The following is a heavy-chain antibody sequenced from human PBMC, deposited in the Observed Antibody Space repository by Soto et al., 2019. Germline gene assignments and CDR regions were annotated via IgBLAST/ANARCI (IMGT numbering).Heavy chain of an antibody. CDR2: ISAYNGNT. D-gene: IGHD2-15*01. J-gene: IGHJ6*02. CDR1: GYTFTSYG. CDR3: AREEWGLYCSGGSCRNHYYYYGMDV. Sequence: QVQLVQSGAEVKKPGASVKVSCKASGYTFTSYGISWVRQAPGQGLEWMGWISAYNGNTNYAQKLQGRVTMTTDTSTSTAYMELRSLRSDDTAVYYWAREEWGLYCSGGSCRNHYYYYGMDVWGQGTTVTVSS. V-gene: IGHV1-18*01.